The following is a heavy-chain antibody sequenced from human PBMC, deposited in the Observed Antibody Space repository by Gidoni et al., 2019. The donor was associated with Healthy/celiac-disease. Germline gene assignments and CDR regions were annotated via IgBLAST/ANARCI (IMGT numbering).Heavy chain of an antibody. CDR1: GGTFSSYA. D-gene: IGHD3-22*01. V-gene: IGHV1-69*01. Sequence: SGGTFSSYAISWVRQAPGHGLEWMGGIIPICGTANYAQKFQGRVTITADESTSTAYMELSSLRSEDTAVYYCARDYPQTYNSSGYDAFDIWGQGTMVTVSS. CDR2: IIPICGTA. J-gene: IGHJ3*02. CDR3: ARDYPQTYNSSGYDAFDI.